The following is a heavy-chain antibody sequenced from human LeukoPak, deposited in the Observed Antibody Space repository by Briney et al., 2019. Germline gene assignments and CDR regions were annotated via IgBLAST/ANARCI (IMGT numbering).Heavy chain of an antibody. CDR2: ISSYNGNT. CDR1: GYTFSSDG. D-gene: IGHD3-22*01. Sequence: GASVKVSCKASGYTFSSDGISWVRQAPGQGLEWMGWISSYNGNTKYAEKLQGRVTMTTDTSTSTAYMKLSSLRSDDTAVYYCARVKGEAMIVVVFAGYFDYWGQGTLVTVSS. V-gene: IGHV1-18*01. CDR3: ARVKGEAMIVVVFAGYFDY. J-gene: IGHJ4*02.